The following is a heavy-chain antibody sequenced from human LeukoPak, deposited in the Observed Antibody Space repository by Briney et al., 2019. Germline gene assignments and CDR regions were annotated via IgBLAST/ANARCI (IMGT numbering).Heavy chain of an antibody. CDR3: AKDHDFWSGYSPSDY. CDR1: GFTFSSYA. V-gene: IGHV3-23*01. J-gene: IGHJ4*02. Sequence: PGGSLRLSCAASGFTFSSYAMSWVRQVPGKGLEWVSAISGSGGSTYYADSVKGRFTTSRDNSKNTLYLQMNSLRAEDTAVYYCAKDHDFWSGYSPSDYWGQGTLVTVSS. D-gene: IGHD3-3*01. CDR2: ISGSGGST.